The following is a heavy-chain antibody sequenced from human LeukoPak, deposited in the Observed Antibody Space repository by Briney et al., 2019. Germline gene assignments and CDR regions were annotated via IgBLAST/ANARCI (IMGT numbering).Heavy chain of an antibody. V-gene: IGHV4-61*01. J-gene: IGHJ4*02. CDR2: IYYSGST. D-gene: IGHD3-22*01. CDR3: ARVYYDSSGYNFDY. Sequence: SETLSLTCTVSGGSASSGTYYWSWIRQPPGKGLEWIGYIYYSGSTNYNPSLKSRVTISADTSKNQFSLKLSSVTAADTAVYYCARVYYDSSGYNFDYWGQGTLVTVSS. CDR1: GGSASSGTYY.